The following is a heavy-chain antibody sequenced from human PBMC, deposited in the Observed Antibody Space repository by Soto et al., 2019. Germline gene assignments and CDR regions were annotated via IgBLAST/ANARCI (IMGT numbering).Heavy chain of an antibody. CDR1: GYTFTSYH. Sequence: QVQLVQSGAEVKKPGASVKVSCKTSGYTFTSYHISWVRQAPGQGLEWMGWSSAYNTNTNYAQKFQGRVTMTTDTLTSTAYMELRSLRPDDTAVYNCARNTPPTDYWGQGTLVTVAS. CDR2: SSAYNTNT. V-gene: IGHV1-18*01. J-gene: IGHJ4*02. CDR3: ARNTPPTDY.